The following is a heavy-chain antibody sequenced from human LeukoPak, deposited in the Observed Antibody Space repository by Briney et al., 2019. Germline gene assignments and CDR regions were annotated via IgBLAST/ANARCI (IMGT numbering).Heavy chain of an antibody. V-gene: IGHV4-39*07. CDR2: IYYSGST. Sequence: SETLSLTCTVSGGSISSSSYYWGWLRQPPGKGLEWIGSIYYSGSTYYNPSLKSRVTISVDTSKNQFSLKLSSVTAADTAVYYCARLAMVRGVIITNWGQGTLVTVSS. D-gene: IGHD3-10*01. CDR3: ARLAMVRGVIITN. CDR1: GGSISSSSYY. J-gene: IGHJ4*02.